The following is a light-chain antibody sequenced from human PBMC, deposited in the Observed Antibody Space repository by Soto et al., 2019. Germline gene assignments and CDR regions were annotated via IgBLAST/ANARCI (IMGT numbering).Light chain of an antibody. CDR2: DVS. V-gene: IGLV2-11*01. CDR1: SSDVGGYNY. J-gene: IGLJ1*01. CDR3: CSYAGSYTFGV. Sequence: QSALTQPRSVSGSPGQSVTISCTGTSSDVGGYNYVSWYQQHPGKAPKLMIYDVSKRPSGVPDRFSGSKSGNTASLTISGLLAEDEADYYCCSYAGSYTFGVFGSGTKVNVL.